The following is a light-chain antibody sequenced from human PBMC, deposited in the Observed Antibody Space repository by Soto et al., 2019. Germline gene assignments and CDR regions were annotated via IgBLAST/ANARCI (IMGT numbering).Light chain of an antibody. J-gene: IGKJ4*01. CDR2: DAS. V-gene: IGKV3-11*01. CDR3: QHRNNWPPGAT. Sequence: DIVLTQSPATLSLSPRESATLSCRASQSISNYLAWYQQKPGQAPRLLIYDASNRATDIPARFSGSGSGTEFAFTISIIEPEDYAVYYCQHRNNWPPGATFGGGTKVEIK. CDR1: QSISNY.